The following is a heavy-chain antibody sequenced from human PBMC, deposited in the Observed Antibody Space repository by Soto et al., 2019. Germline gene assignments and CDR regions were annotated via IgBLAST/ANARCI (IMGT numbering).Heavy chain of an antibody. Sequence: GGSLRLSCAASGFTFNFYSMNWVRQAPGKGLEWVSSISSISSYKYYADSVKGRFTISRDNARNSLYLQMNSLRAEDTAVYYCARDRTDRADFDYIDYWGQGTLVTVSS. V-gene: IGHV3-21*01. J-gene: IGHJ4*02. CDR3: ARDRTDRADFDYIDY. CDR2: ISSISSYK. D-gene: IGHD3-22*01. CDR1: GFTFNFYS.